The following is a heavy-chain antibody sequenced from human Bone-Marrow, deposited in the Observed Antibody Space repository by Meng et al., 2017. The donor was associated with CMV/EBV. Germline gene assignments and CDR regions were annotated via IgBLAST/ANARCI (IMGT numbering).Heavy chain of an antibody. CDR2: IIPILGIS. D-gene: IGHD6-13*01. CDR1: GGTFSSYT. V-gene: IGHV1-69*04. J-gene: IGHJ4*02. Sequence: SVKVSCKASGGTFSSYTISWVRQAPGQGLEWLGRIIPILGISTYAQKFQGRVTIVADKPTSTAYMELSSLISEDTAVYYCARERGRQQLVVDYWSQGTLVTVSS. CDR3: ARERGRQQLVVDY.